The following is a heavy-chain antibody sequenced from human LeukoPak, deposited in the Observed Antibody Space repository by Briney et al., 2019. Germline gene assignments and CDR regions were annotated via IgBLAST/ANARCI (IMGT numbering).Heavy chain of an antibody. J-gene: IGHJ6*02. Sequence: GASVKVSCKVSGYTLPELSMHWVRQAPGKGREWMGGFDPEDGETIYAQKFQGRVTMTEDTSTDTAYMELSSLRSEDTAVYYCATARLGIYLLWGSLISPYGMDVWGQGTTVTVSS. CDR2: FDPEDGET. CDR3: ATARLGIYLLWGSLISPYGMDV. CDR1: GYTLPELS. V-gene: IGHV1-24*01. D-gene: IGHD2-21*01.